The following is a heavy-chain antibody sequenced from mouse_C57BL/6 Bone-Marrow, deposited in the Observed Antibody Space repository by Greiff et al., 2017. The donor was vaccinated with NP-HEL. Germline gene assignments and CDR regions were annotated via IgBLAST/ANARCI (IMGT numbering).Heavy chain of an antibody. D-gene: IGHD2-4*01. J-gene: IGHJ4*01. CDR3: ARCDYDGYAMDY. CDR1: GFTFSDYG. CDR2: ISNLAYSI. V-gene: IGHV5-15*01. Sequence: EVQGVESGGGLVQPGGSLKLSCAASGFTFSDYGMAWVRQAPRKGLEWVAFISNLAYSIYYADTVTGRFTIPSETAKNTLYLEMSSLRSEDTAMYNCARCDYDGYAMDYWGQGTSVTVSS.